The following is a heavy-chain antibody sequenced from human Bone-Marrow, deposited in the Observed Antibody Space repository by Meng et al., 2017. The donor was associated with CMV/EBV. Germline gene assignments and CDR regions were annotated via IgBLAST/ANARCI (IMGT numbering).Heavy chain of an antibody. CDR3: ARVGRGVVITPYWYFDL. CDR2: ITPLFNTS. J-gene: IGHJ2*01. D-gene: IGHD3-22*01. Sequence: SVKVSCKASGGSFSNHAISWVRQAPGQGLEWMGGITPLFNTSNYPQKFQGRVTFTTDESTSTAYLELSSLRFEDTAVYYCARVGRGVVITPYWYFDLWGRGTLVTVYS. CDR1: GGSFSNHA. V-gene: IGHV1-69*05.